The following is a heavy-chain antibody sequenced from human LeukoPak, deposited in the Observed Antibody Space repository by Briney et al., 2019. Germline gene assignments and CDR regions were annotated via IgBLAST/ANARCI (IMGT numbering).Heavy chain of an antibody. D-gene: IGHD3-10*01. J-gene: IGHJ3*02. CDR3: AKVLVLLWFGPPRGDDAFDI. CDR1: GFTFSSYE. CDR2: ISSSGSTI. V-gene: IGHV3-48*03. Sequence: PGGSLRLSCAASGFTFSSYEMNWVRQAPGKGLEWVSYISSSGSTIYYADSVKGRFTISRDNAKNSLYLQMNSLRAEDTAVYYCAKVLVLLWFGPPRGDDAFDIWGQGTMVTVSS.